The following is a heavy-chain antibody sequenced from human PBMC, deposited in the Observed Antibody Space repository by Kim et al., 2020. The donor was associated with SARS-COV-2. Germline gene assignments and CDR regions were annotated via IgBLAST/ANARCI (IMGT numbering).Heavy chain of an antibody. CDR1: GGSISSSSYY. CDR3: ARRVWTAASSGYFHL. J-gene: IGHJ2*01. D-gene: IGHD1-1*01. CDR2: IHYSGST. Sequence: SETLSLTCSVSGGSISSSSYYWGWIRQPPGKGLEWIGSIHYSGSTYYTPPLKGRVTISVDTSNNQISLKLSSVTAADTAVYYCARRVWTAASSGYFHLWG. V-gene: IGHV4-39*01.